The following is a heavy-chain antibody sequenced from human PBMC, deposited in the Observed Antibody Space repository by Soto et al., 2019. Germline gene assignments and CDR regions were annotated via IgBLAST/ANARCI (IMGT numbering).Heavy chain of an antibody. J-gene: IGHJ6*02. CDR2: ISYDGSNK. D-gene: IGHD6-25*01. Sequence: QVQLVESGGGVVQPGRSLRLSCAASGFTFSSYGMHWVRQAPGKGLEWVAVISYDGSNKYYADSVKGRFTNSRDNSKNTLYLQMNSLRAEDAAVYYCAKDSPRSSGSMDVWGQGTTVTVSS. CDR3: AKDSPRSSGSMDV. CDR1: GFTFSSYG. V-gene: IGHV3-30*18.